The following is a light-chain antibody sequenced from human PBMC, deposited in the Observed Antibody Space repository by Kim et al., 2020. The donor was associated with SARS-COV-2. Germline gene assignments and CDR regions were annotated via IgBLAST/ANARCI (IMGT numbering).Light chain of an antibody. J-gene: IGLJ3*02. CDR1: SLRSYY. Sequence: SSELTQDPAVSVALGQTVRITCQGDSLRSYYASWYQQKPGQAPALFIYEKNNRPSGIPDRFSGSSSGNTASLTITGAQAEDEADYYCNSRESGVNHVVFGGGTQLTVL. V-gene: IGLV3-19*01. CDR2: EKN. CDR3: NSRESGVNHVV.